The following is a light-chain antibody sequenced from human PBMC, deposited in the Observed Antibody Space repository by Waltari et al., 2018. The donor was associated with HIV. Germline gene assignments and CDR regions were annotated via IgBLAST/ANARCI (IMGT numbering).Light chain of an antibody. Sequence: QSALTQPRSVSGSPGQPVTISCTGTSSDVGGYNYVSWYQQHPGKAPKLMIYDVNKRPSGVSNRFSGSKSGNTASLTISGLQAEDEADYYCSSYTSTSTYVFGTGTKVTVL. CDR2: DVN. V-gene: IGLV2-14*03. CDR1: SSDVGGYNY. CDR3: SSYTSTSTYV. J-gene: IGLJ1*01.